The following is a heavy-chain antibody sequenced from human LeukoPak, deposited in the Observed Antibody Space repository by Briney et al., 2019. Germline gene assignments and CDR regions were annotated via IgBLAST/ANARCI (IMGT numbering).Heavy chain of an antibody. Sequence: SVKVSCKASGGTFSSYAISWVRQAPGQGLEWMGGIIPIFGTANYAQKFQGRVTITADESASTAYMELSSLRSEDTAVYYCATDSRGSTSWNYFDYWGQGTLVTVSS. V-gene: IGHV1-69*13. D-gene: IGHD2-2*01. CDR1: GGTFSSYA. CDR3: ATDSRGSTSWNYFDY. J-gene: IGHJ4*02. CDR2: IIPIFGTA.